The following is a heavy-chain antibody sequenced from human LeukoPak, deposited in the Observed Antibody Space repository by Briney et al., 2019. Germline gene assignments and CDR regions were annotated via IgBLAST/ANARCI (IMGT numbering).Heavy chain of an antibody. CDR3: ARGTQWLSRGGWFDP. V-gene: IGHV1-18*01. D-gene: IGHD6-19*01. CDR1: GYTFTSYG. CDR2: ISAYNGNT. J-gene: IGHJ5*02. Sequence: ASVKVSCKASGYTFTSYGISWVRQAPGQGLEWMGWISAYNGNTNYAQKLQGRVTMTTDTSTSTAYMELRSLRSDDTAVYNCARGTQWLSRGGWFDPWGQGTLVTVSS.